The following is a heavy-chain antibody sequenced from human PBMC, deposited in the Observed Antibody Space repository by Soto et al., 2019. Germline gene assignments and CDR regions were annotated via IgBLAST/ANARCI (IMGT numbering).Heavy chain of an antibody. D-gene: IGHD7-27*01. CDR1: GFILSDCA. J-gene: IGHJ6*03. CDR3: ARDLSWGSNWYYYMDV. V-gene: IGHV3-48*01. CDR2: ISSSSSVI. Sequence: VQLVESGGGLVQPGGSLRLSCATSGFILSDCAMNWVRQAPGKGLEWVSYISSSSSVIDYADSVKGRFTVSRDNARNSLYPQMNSLRAEDTAVYYCARDLSWGSNWYYYMDVWGKGTTVTVSS.